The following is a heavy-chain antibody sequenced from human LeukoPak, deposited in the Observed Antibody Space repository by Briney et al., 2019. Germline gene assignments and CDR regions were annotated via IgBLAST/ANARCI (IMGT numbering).Heavy chain of an antibody. CDR1: GFTFSSYS. J-gene: IGHJ4*02. D-gene: IGHD6-19*01. Sequence: PGGSLRLSCAASGFTFSSYSMNWVRQAPGKGLEWVSCISRSSSYIYYADSLKGRFTVSRDNAKNSLYLQMNSLRAEDTAVYYCARDKYNSGGDGDFDYWGQGTLVTVSS. CDR2: ISRSSSYI. V-gene: IGHV3-21*01. CDR3: ARDKYNSGGDGDFDY.